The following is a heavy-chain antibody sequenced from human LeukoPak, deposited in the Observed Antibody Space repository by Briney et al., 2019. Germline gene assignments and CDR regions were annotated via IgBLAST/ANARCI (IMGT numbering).Heavy chain of an antibody. D-gene: IGHD1-26*01. CDR2: IKSKTDGGTT. CDR3: TTEGGIVGAIYAFDI. Sequence: GGSLRLSCAASGFTFSNAWMSWVRQAPGKGLEWVGRIKSKTDGGTTDYASSVKSRFTISRDDSKNTLYLQMNSLKTEDTAVYYCTTEGGIVGAIYAFDIWGQGTMVTVSS. V-gene: IGHV3-15*01. CDR1: GFTFSNAW. J-gene: IGHJ3*02.